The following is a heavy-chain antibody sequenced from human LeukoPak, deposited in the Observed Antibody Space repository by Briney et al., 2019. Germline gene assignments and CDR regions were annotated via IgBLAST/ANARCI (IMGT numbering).Heavy chain of an antibody. CDR1: GGSSTTYY. CDR3: ATDNSYGSGSYYT. J-gene: IGHJ4*02. V-gene: IGHV4-59*01. CDR2: IYYSGNT. Sequence: SETLSLTCTVSGGSSTTYYWSWIRQPPGKGLEWIGYIYYSGNTNYNPSLKSRVTISVDTSKNQFSLKLSSVTAADTAVYYCATDNSYGSGSYYTWGQGTLVTVSS. D-gene: IGHD3-10*01.